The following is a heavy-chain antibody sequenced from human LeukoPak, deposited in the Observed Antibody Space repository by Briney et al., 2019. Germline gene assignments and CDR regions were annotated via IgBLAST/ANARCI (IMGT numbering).Heavy chain of an antibody. CDR1: GFTLSSYW. CDR2: IKSDGSWT. J-gene: IGHJ5*02. D-gene: IGHD1-1*01. CDR3: ARGLLKVGTSGDNLFGP. V-gene: IGHV3-74*01. Sequence: QPGGSLRLSCAPSGFTLSSYWMQWVRQAPGTGLVWVSSIKSDGSWTTYAGSVKGRFTISRDNAKNTLYLQMSSLRAEDTAVYYCARGLLKVGTSGDNLFGPWGQGTLVTVSS.